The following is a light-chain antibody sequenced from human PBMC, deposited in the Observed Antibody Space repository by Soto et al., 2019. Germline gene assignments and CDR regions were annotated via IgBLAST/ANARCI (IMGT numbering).Light chain of an antibody. Sequence: QSVLTQPASVSGSPGQSIAISCTGSSSDVGIYNYVSWYQQHPGKVPKLIIYEVTNRPSGVSNRFSGSKSGNTASLTISGLQAEDEADYYCSSYTTSSTRVFGTGPKVTVL. CDR1: SSDVGIYNY. CDR3: SSYTTSSTRV. J-gene: IGLJ1*01. CDR2: EVT. V-gene: IGLV2-14*01.